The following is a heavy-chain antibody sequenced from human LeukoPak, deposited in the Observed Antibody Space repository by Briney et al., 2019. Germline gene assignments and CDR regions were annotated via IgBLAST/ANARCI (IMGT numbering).Heavy chain of an antibody. CDR3: ARDGPEVDAFDI. CDR2: IYYSGST. J-gene: IGHJ3*02. CDR1: GGSISSYY. Sequence: PSETLSLTCTVSGGSISSYYWSWIRQPPGKGLEWIGYIYYSGSTNYNPSLKSRVTISVGTSKNQFSLKLSSVTAADTAVYYCARDGPEVDAFDIWGQGTMVTVSS. V-gene: IGHV4-59*01.